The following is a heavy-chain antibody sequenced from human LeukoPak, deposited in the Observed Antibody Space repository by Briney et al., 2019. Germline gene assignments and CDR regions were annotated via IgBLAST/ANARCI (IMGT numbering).Heavy chain of an antibody. CDR3: AKLGSGWSRGLFDY. CDR1: GFTFSSYA. CDR2: ISGSGGST. Sequence: GGSLRLSCAASGFTFSSYAMSWVRQAPGKGLEWVSAISGSGGSTYYADSVKGRFTVSRDNSKNTLYLQMNSLRAEGTAVYYCAKLGSGWSRGLFDYWGQGTLVTVSS. V-gene: IGHV3-23*01. J-gene: IGHJ4*02. D-gene: IGHD6-19*01.